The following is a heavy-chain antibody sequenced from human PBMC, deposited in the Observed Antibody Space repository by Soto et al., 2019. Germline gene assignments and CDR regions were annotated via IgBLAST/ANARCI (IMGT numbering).Heavy chain of an antibody. CDR3: AHRNLQQLPVSGVYNWFDP. CDR1: GFSLSTSGVG. V-gene: IGHV2-5*01. J-gene: IGHJ5*02. CDR2: IYWNDDK. Sequence: SGPTLVNPTQTLTLTCTFSGFSLSTSGVGVGWIRQPPGKALEWLALIYWNDDKRYSPSLKSRLTITKDTSKNQVVLTMPNMDPVDTATDYCAHRNLQQLPVSGVYNWFDPWGQGTLVTSPQ. D-gene: IGHD6-13*01.